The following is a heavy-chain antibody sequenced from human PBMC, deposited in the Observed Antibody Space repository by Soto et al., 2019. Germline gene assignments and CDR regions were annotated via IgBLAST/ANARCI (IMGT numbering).Heavy chain of an antibody. Sequence: EVQLVESGGGLAQPGRSLRLSCVASGFIFEDYDMHWVRQVPGKGLEWVSSISSNSGAIKYADSVKGRFTLSRDKAKNSMYLEMNSLRVEDTAFYFCVKGTFSSSKVIFDYWGQGTLVTVSS. CDR1: GFIFEDYD. CDR3: VKGTFSSSKVIFDY. V-gene: IGHV3-9*01. CDR2: ISSNSGAI. J-gene: IGHJ4*02. D-gene: IGHD6-6*01.